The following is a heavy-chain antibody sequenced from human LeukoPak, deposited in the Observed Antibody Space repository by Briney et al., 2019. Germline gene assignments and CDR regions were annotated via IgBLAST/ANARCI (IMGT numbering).Heavy chain of an antibody. V-gene: IGHV4-39*01. Sequence: SETLSLTCTVSGGSISSSSYYWGWLRQPPGKGLEWIGSIYYSGSTYYNPSLKSRVTISVDTSKNQFSLKLTSVTPADTAVYYCARTAKYYYGSETYYFFDYWGQGTLVTVSS. D-gene: IGHD3-10*01. CDR3: ARTAKYYYGSETYYFFDY. J-gene: IGHJ4*02. CDR1: GGSISSSSYY. CDR2: IYYSGST.